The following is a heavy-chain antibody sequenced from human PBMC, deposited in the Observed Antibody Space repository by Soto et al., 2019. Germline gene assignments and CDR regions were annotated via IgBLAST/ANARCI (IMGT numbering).Heavy chain of an antibody. CDR2: IIPIFGTA. Sequence: SVKVSCKASGGTFSSYAISWVRQAPGQGLEWMGGIIPIFGTANYAQKFQGRVTITADKSTSTAYMELSSPRSEDTAVYYCAAVAAPPDAFDIWGQGTMVTVSS. CDR3: AAVAAPPDAFDI. CDR1: GGTFSSYA. J-gene: IGHJ3*02. V-gene: IGHV1-69*06. D-gene: IGHD6-19*01.